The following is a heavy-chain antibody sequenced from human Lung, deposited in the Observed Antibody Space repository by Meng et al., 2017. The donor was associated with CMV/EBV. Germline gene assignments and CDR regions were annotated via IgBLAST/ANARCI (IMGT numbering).Heavy chain of an antibody. CDR1: GFTFSSYS. Sequence: GGSLRLSCAASGFTFSSYSMNWVRQAPGKGLEWVSSISSSSSYIYYADSVKGRFTISRDNAKNSLYLQMNSLRAEDTAVYYCARDHYDFWSGYYLYYYYGMDVWGQGXTVTVSS. D-gene: IGHD3-3*01. CDR2: ISSSSSYI. V-gene: IGHV3-21*01. J-gene: IGHJ6*02. CDR3: ARDHYDFWSGYYLYYYYGMDV.